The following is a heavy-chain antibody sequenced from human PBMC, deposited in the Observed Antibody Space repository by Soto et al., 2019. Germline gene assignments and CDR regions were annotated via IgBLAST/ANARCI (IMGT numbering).Heavy chain of an antibody. J-gene: IGHJ6*03. V-gene: IGHV3-66*01. Sequence: GGSLRLSCAASGFTVSSNYMSWVRQAPGKGLEWVSVIYSGGSTYYADSVKGRFTISRDNSKNTLYLQMNSLRAEDTAVYYCARARKYCSSTSCYYNYMDVWGKGTTVTVSS. CDR3: ARARKYCSSTSCYYNYMDV. D-gene: IGHD2-2*01. CDR1: GFTVSSNY. CDR2: IYSGGST.